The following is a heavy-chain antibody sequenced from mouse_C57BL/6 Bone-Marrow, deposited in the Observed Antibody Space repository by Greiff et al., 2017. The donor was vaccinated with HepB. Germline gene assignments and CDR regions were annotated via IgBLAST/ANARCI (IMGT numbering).Heavy chain of an antibody. CDR1: GFTFSNYW. D-gene: IGHD1-1*01. J-gene: IGHJ1*03. V-gene: IGHV6-3*01. CDR3: TGGGPYGSSWYFDV. CDR2: IRLKSDNYAT. Sequence: EVKLEESGGGLVQPGGSMKLSCVASGFTFSNYWMNWVRQSPEKGLEWVAQIRLKSDNYATHYAESVKGRFTISRDDSKSSVYLQMNNLRAEDTGIYYCTGGGPYGSSWYFDVWGTGTTVTVSS.